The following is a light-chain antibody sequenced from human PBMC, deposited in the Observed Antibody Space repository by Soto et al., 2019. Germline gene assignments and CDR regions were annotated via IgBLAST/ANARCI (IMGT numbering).Light chain of an antibody. Sequence: EIVMTQSPATLSVSPGERATLSCRASQSVSNNLAWYQQKPGQAPRLLIYGASTRATGIPARLSGSGSGTEFTLTISSLQSEDFAVYYCQQYNNWPGTFGQGTKV. CDR2: GAS. J-gene: IGKJ1*01. CDR3: QQYNNWPGT. V-gene: IGKV3-15*01. CDR1: QSVSNN.